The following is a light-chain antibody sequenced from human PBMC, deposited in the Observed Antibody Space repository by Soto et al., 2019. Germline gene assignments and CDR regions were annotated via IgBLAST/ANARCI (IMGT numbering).Light chain of an antibody. V-gene: IGLV2-18*02. Sequence: QSALTQPPSGSGSPGQSVTISCTGTSSDVGSYNRVSWYQQPPGTAPKLMIYEVSNRPSGVPDRFSGSKSGNTASLTISGLQAEDGADYYCSSYTSSSTYVFGTGTKVTVL. CDR2: EVS. CDR1: SSDVGSYNR. J-gene: IGLJ1*01. CDR3: SSYTSSSTYV.